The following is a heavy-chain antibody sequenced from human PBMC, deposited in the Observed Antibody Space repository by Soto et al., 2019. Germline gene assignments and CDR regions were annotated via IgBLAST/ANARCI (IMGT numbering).Heavy chain of an antibody. CDR1: GGSFSGYY. Sequence: SETLSLTCAVYGGSFSGYYWSWIRQPPGKGLEWIGEINHSGSTNYNPSLKSRVTISVDTSKNQFSLKLSSVTAADTAVYYCARERIVIMVYAPYYMDVWGKGTTVTVSS. J-gene: IGHJ6*03. D-gene: IGHD2-8*01. V-gene: IGHV4-34*01. CDR2: INHSGST. CDR3: ARERIVIMVYAPYYMDV.